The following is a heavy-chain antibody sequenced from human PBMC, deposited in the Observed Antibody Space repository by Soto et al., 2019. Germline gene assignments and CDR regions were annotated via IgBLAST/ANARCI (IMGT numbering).Heavy chain of an antibody. CDR3: ARVSLDYGDYWNWFDP. Sequence: SETLSLTCTVSGGSISSGGYYWSWIRQHPGKGLEWIGYIYYSGSTYYNPSLKSRVTISVDTSKNQFSLKLSSVTAADTAVYYCARVSLDYGDYWNWFDPWGQGTLVTVSS. J-gene: IGHJ5*02. CDR1: GGSISSGGYY. D-gene: IGHD4-17*01. CDR2: IYYSGST. V-gene: IGHV4-31*03.